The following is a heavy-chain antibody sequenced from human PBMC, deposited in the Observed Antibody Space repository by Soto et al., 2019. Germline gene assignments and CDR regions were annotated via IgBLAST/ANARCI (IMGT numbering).Heavy chain of an antibody. CDR3: AKDLGLCSGGSCYSDAFDI. V-gene: IGHV3-23*01. J-gene: IGHJ3*02. CDR1: GFTFSSFA. Sequence: GGSLRLSCAASGFTFSSFAMSWVRQAPGKGLDWVSAISGSGGSTYYADSVKGRFTISRDNSKNTLYLQMNSLRAEDTAVYYCAKDLGLCSGGSCYSDAFDIWGQGTMVT. CDR2: ISGSGGST. D-gene: IGHD2-15*01.